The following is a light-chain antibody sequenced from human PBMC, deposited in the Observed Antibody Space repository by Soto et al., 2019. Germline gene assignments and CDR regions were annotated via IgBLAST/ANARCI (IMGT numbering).Light chain of an antibody. V-gene: IGLV2-11*01. J-gene: IGLJ1*01. Sequence: QSALTQPRSVSGSPGQSVTISCTGTGSGLGHYNSVSWYQYHPGKAPKLIILDVSERPAGVPDRFSGSKSANTASLTISGLQVEDEADYYCCSYAGSYVYVFGTGTKVTVL. CDR1: GSGLGHYNS. CDR2: DVS. CDR3: CSYAGSYVYV.